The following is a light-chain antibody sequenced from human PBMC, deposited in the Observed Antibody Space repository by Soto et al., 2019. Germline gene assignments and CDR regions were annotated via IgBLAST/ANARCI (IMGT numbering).Light chain of an antibody. Sequence: DRVMTQSPDTLSASPGESVSLSCRAIQSVIRNLAWYQQNTGQAPRLLIFDKSSRDPGVPARCSGSVNGTDITRTIRSLQSEDLGGYHCHQYNKWPPSTFGQGTRLEMK. CDR3: HQYNKWPPST. CDR2: DKS. CDR1: QSVIRN. J-gene: IGKJ5*01. V-gene: IGKV3-15*01.